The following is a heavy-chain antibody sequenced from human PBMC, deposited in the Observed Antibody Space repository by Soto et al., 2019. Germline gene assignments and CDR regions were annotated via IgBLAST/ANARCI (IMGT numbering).Heavy chain of an antibody. CDR3: ARDPMTTVTTSDY. CDR2: INHSGST. J-gene: IGHJ4*02. CDR1: GGSFSGYY. V-gene: IGHV4-34*01. Sequence: QVQLQQWGAGLLKPSETLSLTCAVYGGSFSGYYWSWIRQPPGKGLEWIGEINHSGSTNYNPSLKCRVTIAVDTSKHQCSLKPSSVTAAHTAVYYGARDPMTTVTTSDYWGQGTLVAVSS. D-gene: IGHD4-17*01.